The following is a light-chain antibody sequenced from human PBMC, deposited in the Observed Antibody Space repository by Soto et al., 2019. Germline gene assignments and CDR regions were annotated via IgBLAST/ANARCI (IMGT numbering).Light chain of an antibody. CDR3: QQYGSSPLT. J-gene: IGKJ4*01. Sequence: EIVLTQSPDTLSLSPGERATLSCRASQSVRNNYLAWYQQKPGQAPRFLIYDASSRATGIPDRFGGSGSGTDFSLTISRLEPEDFAVYYCQQYGSSPLTFGGGTKVEIK. CDR2: DAS. V-gene: IGKV3-20*01. CDR1: QSVRNNY.